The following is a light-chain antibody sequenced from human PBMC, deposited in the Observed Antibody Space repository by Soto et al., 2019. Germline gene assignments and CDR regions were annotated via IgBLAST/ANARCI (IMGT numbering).Light chain of an antibody. V-gene: IGKV3-11*01. Sequence: EIVLTQSPATLSLSPGEGVTLSCRASQSVGSYLAWYQQKLGQAPRLLIYDASKRATGIPARFGGSGSGTVFTLTINSLEPEDFAVYYCQQRNYWPITFGQGTRLEIK. J-gene: IGKJ5*01. CDR2: DAS. CDR3: QQRNYWPIT. CDR1: QSVGSY.